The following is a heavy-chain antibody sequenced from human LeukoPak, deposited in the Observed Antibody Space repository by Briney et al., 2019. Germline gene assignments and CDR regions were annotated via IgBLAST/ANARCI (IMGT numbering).Heavy chain of an antibody. J-gene: IGHJ4*02. V-gene: IGHV1-24*01. CDR2: FDPEDGET. Sequence: ASVKVSCKVSGYTLTELSMHWVRQAPGKGLECMGGFDPEDGETIYAQKFQGRVTMTEDTSTDTAYMELSSLRSEDTAVYYCATIYGSGSSHFDYWGQGTLVTVSS. CDR1: GYTLTELS. CDR3: ATIYGSGSSHFDY. D-gene: IGHD3-10*01.